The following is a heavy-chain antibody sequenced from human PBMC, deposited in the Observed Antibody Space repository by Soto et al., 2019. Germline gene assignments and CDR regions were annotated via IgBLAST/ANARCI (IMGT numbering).Heavy chain of an antibody. CDR1: GYTFTSYA. J-gene: IGHJ6*02. CDR3: ARRDVDYYYGMDV. CDR2: INAGNGNT. Sequence: ASVKVSCKASGYTFTSYAMHWVRQAPGQRLEWMGWINAGNGNTKYSQKFQGRVTITTDTSASTAYMELRSLRSDDTAVYYCARRDVDYYYGMDVWGQGTTVTVSS. V-gene: IGHV1-3*01.